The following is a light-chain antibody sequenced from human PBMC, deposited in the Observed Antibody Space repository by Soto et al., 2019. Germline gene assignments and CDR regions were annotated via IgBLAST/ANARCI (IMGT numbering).Light chain of an antibody. CDR2: DVN. V-gene: IGLV2-14*03. CDR3: ASFTRSVTVV. J-gene: IGLJ2*01. Sequence: QSVLTQPASVSGSPGQSITISCAGTSSDVGGYNYVSWYQQHPGKVPRLIISDVNKRPSGVSDRFSGSKSGNTAPLTISGLQAEDEADDYCASFTRSVTVVFGGGTKLTVL. CDR1: SSDVGGYNY.